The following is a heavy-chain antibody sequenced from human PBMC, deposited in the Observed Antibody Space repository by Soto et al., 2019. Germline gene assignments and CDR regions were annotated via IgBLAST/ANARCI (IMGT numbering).Heavy chain of an antibody. CDR3: AALSGPKYYFDY. D-gene: IGHD3-10*01. Sequence: QVQLQQWGAGLLKPSETLSLTCAVYGGSFSGYYWSWIRQPPGKGLEWIGEINHSGSTNYNPSLKSRVTRSVDTSKNQFSRKLSSVTAADTAVYYCAALSGPKYYFDYWGQGTLVTVSS. J-gene: IGHJ4*02. CDR1: GGSFSGYY. CDR2: INHSGST. V-gene: IGHV4-34*01.